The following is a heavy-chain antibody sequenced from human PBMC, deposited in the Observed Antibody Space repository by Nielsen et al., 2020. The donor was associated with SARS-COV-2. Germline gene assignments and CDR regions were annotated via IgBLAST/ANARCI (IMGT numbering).Heavy chain of an antibody. J-gene: IGHJ4*02. D-gene: IGHD3-10*01. CDR2: ISYDGSNK. CDR1: GFTFSSYG. V-gene: IGHV3-33*01. CDR3: ARDLTYYYGSGDPDY. Sequence: GGSLRLSCAASGFTFSSYGMHWVRQAPGKGLEWVAVISYDGSNKYYADSVKGRFTISRDNSKNTLYLQMNSLRAEDTAVYYCARDLTYYYGSGDPDYWGQGTLVTVSS.